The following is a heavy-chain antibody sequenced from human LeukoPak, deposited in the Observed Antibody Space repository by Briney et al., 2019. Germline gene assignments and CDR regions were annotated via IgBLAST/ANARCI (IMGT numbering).Heavy chain of an antibody. CDR2: IYPGDSDT. V-gene: IGHV5-51*01. Sequence: GESLKISCKGSGYSFTSYWIGWVRQMPGKGLEWMGIIYPGDSDTRYSPSFQGQVTISADKSISTAYLQWSSLKASDTAMYYCARATSNYYDSSQFDYWGQGTLVTVSS. J-gene: IGHJ4*02. D-gene: IGHD3-22*01. CDR1: GYSFTSYW. CDR3: ARATSNYYDSSQFDY.